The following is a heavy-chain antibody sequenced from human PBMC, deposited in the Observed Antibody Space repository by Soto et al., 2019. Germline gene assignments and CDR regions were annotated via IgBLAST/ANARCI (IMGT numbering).Heavy chain of an antibody. CDR1: GFTFSSYA. J-gene: IGHJ4*02. CDR3: AKDPEYDFWSGQNDY. D-gene: IGHD3-3*01. V-gene: IGHV3-23*01. Sequence: EVQLLESGGGLVQPGGSLRLSCAASGFTFSSYAMSWVRQAPGKGLEWVSAISGSGGSTYYADSVKGRFTISRDNSKNALYLQMNSLRAEDTAVYYCAKDPEYDFWSGQNDYWGQGTLVTVSS. CDR2: ISGSGGST.